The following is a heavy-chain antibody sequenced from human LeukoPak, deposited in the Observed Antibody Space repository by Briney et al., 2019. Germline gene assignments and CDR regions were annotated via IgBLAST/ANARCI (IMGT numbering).Heavy chain of an antibody. CDR3: AREGGSSSWSDFDY. CDR2: IYSTGST. Sequence: SETLSLTCTVSGGSITNYYWSWIRQPAGRALEWIGHIYSTGSTNYNPSLKSRVTMSVGTSKNQFSLKLSSVNAADTAVYYCAREGGSSSWSDFDYWGQGTLVTVSS. V-gene: IGHV4-4*07. J-gene: IGHJ4*02. CDR1: GGSITNYY. D-gene: IGHD6-13*01.